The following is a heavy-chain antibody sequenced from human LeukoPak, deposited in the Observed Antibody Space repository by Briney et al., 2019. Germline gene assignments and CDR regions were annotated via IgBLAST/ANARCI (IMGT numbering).Heavy chain of an antibody. CDR2: IYYSGST. J-gene: IGHJ4*02. Sequence: SETLSLTCTVSGGSISSGDYYWSWIRQPPGKGLEWIGYIYYSGSTYYNPSLKSRVIISVDTSKNQFSLKLSSVTAADTAVYYCARIRYGDPGVDYWGQGTLVTVSS. CDR3: ARIRYGDPGVDY. D-gene: IGHD4-17*01. CDR1: GGSISSGDYY. V-gene: IGHV4-30-4*08.